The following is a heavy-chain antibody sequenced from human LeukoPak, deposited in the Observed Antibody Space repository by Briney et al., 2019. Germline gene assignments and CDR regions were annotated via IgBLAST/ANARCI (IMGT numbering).Heavy chain of an antibody. CDR1: GFTFSRFE. V-gene: IGHV3-30*04. Sequence: PGGSLRLSCVASGFTFSRFELNWVRQAPGKGLEWVAVISYDGSNKYYADSVKGRFTISRDNSKNTLYLQMNSLRAEDTAVYYCAKAQWLDTEYNFDYWGQGTLVTASS. J-gene: IGHJ4*02. CDR3: AKAQWLDTEYNFDY. D-gene: IGHD6-19*01. CDR2: ISYDGSNK.